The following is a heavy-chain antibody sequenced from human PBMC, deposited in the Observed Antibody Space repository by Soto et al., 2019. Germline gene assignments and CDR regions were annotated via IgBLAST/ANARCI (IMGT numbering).Heavy chain of an antibody. CDR1: GFTFRNYD. J-gene: IGHJ6*02. CDR3: ARTDRDFYGLDV. V-gene: IGHV3-13*05. Sequence: EVQLVESGGGLVQPGGSLRLSCEDSGFTFRNYDMHCVRQGTGKGLEWVSGISATGDPDYADSVEGRFTISRENAQNSFFLQMNSLRVGDTAVYYCARTDRDFYGLDVWGQGTTVIVTS. CDR2: ISATGDP.